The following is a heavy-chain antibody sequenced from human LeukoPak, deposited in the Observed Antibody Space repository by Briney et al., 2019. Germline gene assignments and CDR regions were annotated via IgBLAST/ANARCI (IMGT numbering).Heavy chain of an antibody. CDR2: ISGSGGST. J-gene: IGHJ4*02. V-gene: IGHV3-23*01. Sequence: GGSLRLSCAASGFTFSSYAMSWVRQAPGKGLEWVSAISGSGGSTYYADSVKGRLTISRDNSKNTLFLQMNSLRDEDTAVYYCTRVYLERLTAGYFDHWGQGTLVTVSP. CDR1: GFTFSSYA. CDR3: TRVYLERLTAGYFDH. D-gene: IGHD2-8*01.